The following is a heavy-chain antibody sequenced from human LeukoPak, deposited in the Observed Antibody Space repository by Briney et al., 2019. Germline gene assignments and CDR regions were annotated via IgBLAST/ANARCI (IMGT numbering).Heavy chain of an antibody. V-gene: IGHV3-74*01. CDR1: GFTFSSYW. J-gene: IGHJ4*02. Sequence: GGSLRLSCAASGFTFSSYWMNWVRQAPGKGLVWVSRIASDGSSTTYADSVQGRFSISRDNAKNTLYLQMNSLRVEDTAVYYCARGRPHGNDYWGQGTLVTVSS. CDR2: IASDGSST. CDR3: ARGRPHGNDY. D-gene: IGHD4-23*01.